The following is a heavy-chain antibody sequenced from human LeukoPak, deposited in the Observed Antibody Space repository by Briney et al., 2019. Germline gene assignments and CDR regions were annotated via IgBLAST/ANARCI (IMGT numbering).Heavy chain of an antibody. Sequence: ASVRVSCTASVYTFTGYYMHWVRQAPGQGREWMGWINPNSGGTHYAHKFQGRVTMTGDTSISTAYMELRRLRSDDTAVYYCARDQHSSSWRIDYWGQGTLVTVSS. CDR3: ARDQHSSSWRIDY. CDR1: VYTFTGYY. V-gene: IGHV1-2*02. CDR2: INPNSGGT. D-gene: IGHD6-13*01. J-gene: IGHJ4*02.